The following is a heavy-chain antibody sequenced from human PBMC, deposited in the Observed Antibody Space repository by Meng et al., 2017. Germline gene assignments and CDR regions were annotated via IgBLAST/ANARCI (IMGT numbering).Heavy chain of an antibody. D-gene: IGHD3/OR15-3a*01. Sequence: QWQLVEAGGGVVQPGRSLGLACAAAGFTFSSYAMHWVRQAPGKGLEWVAVISYDGSNKYYADSVKGRFTISRDNSKNTLYLQMNSLRAEDTAVYYCARDFSTGYYRGFDYWGQGTLVTVSS. J-gene: IGHJ4*02. CDR3: ARDFSTGYYRGFDY. CDR2: ISYDGSNK. CDR1: GFTFSSYA. V-gene: IGHV3-30*01.